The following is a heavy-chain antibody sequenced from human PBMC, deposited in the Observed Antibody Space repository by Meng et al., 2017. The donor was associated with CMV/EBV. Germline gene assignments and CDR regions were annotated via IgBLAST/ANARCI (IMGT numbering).Heavy chain of an antibody. CDR2: ISAYNGYT. Sequence: YTFTSDGISWVRQAPRQGLEWMGWISAYNGYTNYVEKLQGRVTMTTDTSTSTAYMELRSLRSDDTAVYYCARKRHYDFWSGYLVDYWGQGTLVTVSS. J-gene: IGHJ4*02. V-gene: IGHV1-18*01. CDR1: YTFTSDG. D-gene: IGHD3-3*01. CDR3: ARKRHYDFWSGYLVDY.